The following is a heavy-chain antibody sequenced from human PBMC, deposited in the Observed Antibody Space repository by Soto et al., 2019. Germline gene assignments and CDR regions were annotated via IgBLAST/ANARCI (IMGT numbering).Heavy chain of an antibody. CDR3: ARERSSGWYVDY. Sequence: ASVKVSCKASGYTFTSYDINWLRQATGQGLEWMGWMNPNSGNTGYAQKFQGRVTMTRNTSISTAYMELSSLRSEDTAVYYCARERSSGWYVDYWGQGSLVTVSS. CDR2: MNPNSGNT. D-gene: IGHD6-19*01. V-gene: IGHV1-8*01. J-gene: IGHJ4*02. CDR1: GYTFTSYD.